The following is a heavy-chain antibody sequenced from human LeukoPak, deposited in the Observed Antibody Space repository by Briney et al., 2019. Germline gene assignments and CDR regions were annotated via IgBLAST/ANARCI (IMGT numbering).Heavy chain of an antibody. J-gene: IGHJ6*02. CDR3: AKDRTVLLWFRGLEAGMDV. V-gene: IGHV3-11*01. CDR2: ISSSGSTI. CDR1: GFTFSDYY. D-gene: IGHD3-10*01. Sequence: GGSLRLSCAASGFTFSDYYMSWIRQAPVKGLEWVSYISSSGSTIYYADSVKGRFTISRDNAKNSLYLQMNSLRAEDTAVYYCAKDRTVLLWFRGLEAGMDVWGQGTTVTVSS.